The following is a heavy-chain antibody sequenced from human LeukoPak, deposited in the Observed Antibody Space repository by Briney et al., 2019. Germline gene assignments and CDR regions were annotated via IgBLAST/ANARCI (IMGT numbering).Heavy chain of an antibody. CDR2: ISGSGGST. CDR1: GFTFSSYV. V-gene: IGHV3-23*01. J-gene: IGHJ6*02. D-gene: IGHD5-24*01. CDR3: AKGRRDGFNYGIDV. Sequence: GGSLRLSCAASGFTFSSYVMSWVRRAPGKGLQWVSDISGSGGSTYHADSVKGRFTISRDNSKNTLYLQMNSLRAEDTAVYYCAKGRRDGFNYGIDVWGQGTTVTVSS.